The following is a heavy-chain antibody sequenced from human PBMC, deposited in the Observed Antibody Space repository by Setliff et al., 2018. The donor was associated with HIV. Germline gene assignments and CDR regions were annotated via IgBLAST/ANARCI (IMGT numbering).Heavy chain of an antibody. CDR3: ARVYCSGGSCYDAFDI. CDR1: GDSVSSNSAA. V-gene: IGHV6-1*01. D-gene: IGHD2-15*01. Sequence: SQTLSLPCAISGDSVSSNSAAWNWIRQSPSRGLEWLGRTYYRSKWYNDYAVSVKSRITINPDTSKNQFSLQLNSVTPEDTAVYYCARVYCSGGSCYDAFDIWGQGTMVTVSS. CDR2: TYYRSKWYN. J-gene: IGHJ3*02.